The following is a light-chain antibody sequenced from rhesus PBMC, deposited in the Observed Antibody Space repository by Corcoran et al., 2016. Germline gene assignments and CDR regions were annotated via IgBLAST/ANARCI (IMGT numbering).Light chain of an antibody. CDR1: QSVSSN. J-gene: IGKJ4*01. Sequence: EIVMTQSPATLSLSPGERATLSCRASQSVSSNLAWYQQKPGQAPRLHIFNASNRAPGIPERFSGSGSGTDFTLTISRLGPEAGGVCYCQRESNWPPFGGGTKVEIK. CDR2: NAS. CDR3: QRESNWPP. V-gene: IGKV3-35*01.